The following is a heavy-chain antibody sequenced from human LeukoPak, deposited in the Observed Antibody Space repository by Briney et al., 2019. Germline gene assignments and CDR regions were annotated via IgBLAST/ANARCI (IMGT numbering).Heavy chain of an antibody. V-gene: IGHV1-18*01. Sequence: GASVKVSCKASGGTFSSYAISWVRQAPGQGLEWMGWISAYNGNTNYAQKLQGRVTMTTDTSTSTAYMELRSLRSDDTAVYYCARGGHYYDSSDYHDYWGQGTLVTVPS. CDR1: GGTFSSYA. J-gene: IGHJ4*02. CDR2: ISAYNGNT. D-gene: IGHD3-22*01. CDR3: ARGGHYYDSSDYHDY.